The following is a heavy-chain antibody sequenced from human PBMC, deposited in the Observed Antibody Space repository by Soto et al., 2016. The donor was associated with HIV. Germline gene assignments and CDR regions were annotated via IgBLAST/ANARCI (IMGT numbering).Heavy chain of an antibody. J-gene: IGHJ4*02. Sequence: QVQLVQSGAELKTPGSSVKVSCKASGGPINTYGISWVRQAPGQGLEWMGGIIPIFGTANYAQKFQGRVTITADESTGTAYMELSSLRSEDTAVYYCARPDSGYCNTISCRLDYWGQGTLVTVSS. V-gene: IGHV1-69*13. D-gene: IGHD2-15*01. CDR3: ARPDSGYCNTISCRLDY. CDR1: GGPINTYG. CDR2: IIPIFGTA.